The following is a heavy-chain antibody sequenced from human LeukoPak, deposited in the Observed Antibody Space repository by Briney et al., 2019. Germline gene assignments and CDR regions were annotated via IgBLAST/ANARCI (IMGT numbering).Heavy chain of an antibody. V-gene: IGHV1-18*01. CDR3: ARDRNYYGSGSYDNYYGMDV. CDR2: ISAYNGNT. Sequence: GASVKVSCKASGYTFTSCGISWVRQAPGQGLEWMGWISAYNGNTNYAQKLQGRVTMTTDTSTSTAYMELRSLRSDDTAVYYCARDRNYYGSGSYDNYYGMDVWGQGTTVTVSS. J-gene: IGHJ6*02. D-gene: IGHD3-10*01. CDR1: GYTFTSCG.